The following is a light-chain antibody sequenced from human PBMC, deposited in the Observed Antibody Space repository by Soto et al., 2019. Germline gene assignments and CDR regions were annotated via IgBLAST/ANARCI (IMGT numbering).Light chain of an antibody. CDR1: SSDVGDYRY. CDR2: EAT. CDR3: SSYTSSSSVV. Sequence: QSVLTQPASVSGSPGQSITITCTGTSSDVGDYRYLSWYQQYPGKAPKLMIYEATNRPSGVSTRFSGSKSGNTASLTISGLQAEDEADYYCSSYTSSSSVVFGGGTQLTVL. V-gene: IGLV2-14*01. J-gene: IGLJ2*01.